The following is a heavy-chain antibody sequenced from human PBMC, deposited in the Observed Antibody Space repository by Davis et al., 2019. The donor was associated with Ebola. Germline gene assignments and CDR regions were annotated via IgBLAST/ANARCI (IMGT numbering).Heavy chain of an antibody. J-gene: IGHJ6*02. CDR3: ARDSELSYGMDV. V-gene: IGHV1-18*01. Sequence: AASVKVSCKASGYTFTSYGISWVRQAPGQGLEWMGWISAYNGNTNYAQKLQGRVTMTTDTSKSTAYIELRSLRSDDTAVYYCARDSELSYGMDVWGQGTTVTVSS. D-gene: IGHD1-14*01. CDR2: ISAYNGNT. CDR1: GYTFTSYG.